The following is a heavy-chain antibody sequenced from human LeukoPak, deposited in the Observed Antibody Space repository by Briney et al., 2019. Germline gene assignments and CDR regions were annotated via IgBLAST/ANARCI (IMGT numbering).Heavy chain of an antibody. D-gene: IGHD5-24*01. CDR1: GFTFDDYA. Sequence: GGSLRLSCAASGFTFDDYAIHWVRQAPGKGLEWVSGISWNSGDIGYADSVKGRFTISRDIAKNSLYLQMNSLRAEDLALYYCAKGGAFGSPTLQYYFDLWGQGALVTVSS. CDR2: ISWNSGDI. V-gene: IGHV3-9*03. J-gene: IGHJ4*02. CDR3: AKGGAFGSPTLQYYFDL.